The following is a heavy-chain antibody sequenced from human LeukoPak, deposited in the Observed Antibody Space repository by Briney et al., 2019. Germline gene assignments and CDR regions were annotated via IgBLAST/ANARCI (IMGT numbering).Heavy chain of an antibody. J-gene: IGHJ4*02. CDR3: AKVGGSYALDY. Sequence: PGRSLRLSCAASGFTFSSYGMHWVRQAPGKGLEWVAVISYDGSNKYYADSVKGRFTISRDNSKNTLYLQMNSLRAEDTAVYYCAKVGGSYALDYWGQGTLVTVSS. CDR2: ISYDGSNK. D-gene: IGHD1-26*01. CDR1: GFTFSSYG. V-gene: IGHV3-30*18.